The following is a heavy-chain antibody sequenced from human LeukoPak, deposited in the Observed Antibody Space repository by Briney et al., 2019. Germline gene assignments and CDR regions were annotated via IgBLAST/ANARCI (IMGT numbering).Heavy chain of an antibody. D-gene: IGHD4-23*01. Sequence: GGSLRLSCAASGFTFTSAWMTWVRQAPGKGLEWVSGISGSGGSTYYADSVKGRFTISRDNSKNTLYLQMNSLRAEDTAVYYCAKAAYGGNSLAFDIWGQGTMVTVSS. CDR3: AKAAYGGNSLAFDI. J-gene: IGHJ3*02. CDR2: ISGSGGST. CDR1: GFTFTSAW. V-gene: IGHV3-23*01.